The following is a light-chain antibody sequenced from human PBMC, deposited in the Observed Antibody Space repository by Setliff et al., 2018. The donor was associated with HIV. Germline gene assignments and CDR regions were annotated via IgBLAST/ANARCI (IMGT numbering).Light chain of an antibody. CDR2: EVT. V-gene: IGLV2-23*02. CDR3: CSYAGSGTLYV. J-gene: IGLJ1*01. CDR1: SSDVGSYKL. Sequence: QSALTQPASVSGSPGQSITISCTGTSSDVGSYKLVSWYQQHPGKAPKVMIYEVTKRPSGVSNRFFGSKSANTASLTISGLQAEDEADYYCCSYAGSGTLYVFGTGTKVTVL.